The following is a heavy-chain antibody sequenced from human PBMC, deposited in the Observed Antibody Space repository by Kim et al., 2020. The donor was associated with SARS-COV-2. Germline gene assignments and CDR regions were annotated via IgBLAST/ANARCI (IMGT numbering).Heavy chain of an antibody. Sequence: ASVKVSCKASGYTFTGYYMHWVRQAPGQGLEWMGWINPNSGGTNYAQKFQGRVTMTRDTSISTAYMELSRLRSDDTAVYYCARESPYSSHYYFDYWGQGTLVTVSS. D-gene: IGHD4-4*01. CDR3: ARESPYSSHYYFDY. J-gene: IGHJ4*02. CDR2: INPNSGGT. CDR1: GYTFTGYY. V-gene: IGHV1-2*02.